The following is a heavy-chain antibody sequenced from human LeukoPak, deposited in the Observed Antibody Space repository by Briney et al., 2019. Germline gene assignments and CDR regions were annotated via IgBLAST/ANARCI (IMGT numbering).Heavy chain of an antibody. V-gene: IGHV3-7*03. CDR2: IKQDGSEK. J-gene: IGHJ2*01. CDR3: ARAEWSTWCLDL. D-gene: IGHD3-3*01. Sequence: GGSLRLSCAASGFTFSTYWKNWVRQAPGKGLEWVANIKQDGSEKYYVDSDNARFTLSRHSAKHSLYLQMNSLRAEDTAVYYCARAEWSTWCLDLWGRGTLVTVSS. CDR1: GFTFSTYW.